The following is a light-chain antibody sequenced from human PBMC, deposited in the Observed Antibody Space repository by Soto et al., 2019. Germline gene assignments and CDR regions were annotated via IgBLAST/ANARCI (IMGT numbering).Light chain of an antibody. CDR3: SSYAGGGIYV. J-gene: IGLJ1*01. CDR1: ISDIGGYNF. Sequence: QSVLTQPASVSGSPGQSITISCTGTISDIGGYNFISWYQHHPGKAPKLVIYDVNNRPSGISYRFSGSKSGSTASLTISGLQAEDEADFYCSSYAGGGIYVFGTGTKLTVL. V-gene: IGLV2-23*02. CDR2: DVN.